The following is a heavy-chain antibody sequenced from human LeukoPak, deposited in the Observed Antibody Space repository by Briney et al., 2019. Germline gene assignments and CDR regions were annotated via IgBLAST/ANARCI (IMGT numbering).Heavy chain of an antibody. V-gene: IGHV3-74*01. D-gene: IGHD3-22*01. Sequence: GGSLRLSCAASGPTFSSHWMHWVRQAPGKGLVWVSRITNDGSSTTYADSVKGRFTISRDNAKNTLYLQMNSLRAEDTAVYYCARGLVHDTSGYYSDYWGQGTLLTVSS. J-gene: IGHJ4*02. CDR2: ITNDGSST. CDR1: GPTFSSHW. CDR3: ARGLVHDTSGYYSDY.